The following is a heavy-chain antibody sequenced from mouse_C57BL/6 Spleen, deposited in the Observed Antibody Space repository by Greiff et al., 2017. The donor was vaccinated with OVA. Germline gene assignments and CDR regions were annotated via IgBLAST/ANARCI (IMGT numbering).Heavy chain of an antibody. J-gene: IGHJ2*01. D-gene: IGHD1-2*01. V-gene: IGHV7-3*01. CDR2: IRNKANGYTT. CDR3: ARFLLLPLFDG. CDR1: GFTFTDYY. Sequence: EVKLVESGGGLVQPGGSLSLSCAASGFTFTDYYMSWVRQPPGKALEWLGFIRNKANGYTTEYSASVKGRFTISRDNSQSILYLQMNALRAEDSATYYCARFLLLPLFDGWGQGTTLTVSS.